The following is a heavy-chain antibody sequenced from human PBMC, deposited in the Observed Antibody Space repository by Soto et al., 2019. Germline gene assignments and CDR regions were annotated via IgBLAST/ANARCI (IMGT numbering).Heavy chain of an antibody. V-gene: IGHV3-33*01. D-gene: IGHD6-13*01. Sequence: GGSLRLSCAASGFTFSSYGMHWVRQAPGKGLEWVAVIWYDGSNKYYADSVKGRFTISRDNSKNTLYLQMNSLRAEDTAVYYCARDLKDLQHSWYGEYYYYYGMDVWGQGTTVTVSS. CDR3: ARDLKDLQHSWYGEYYYYYGMDV. CDR2: IWYDGSNK. J-gene: IGHJ6*02. CDR1: GFTFSSYG.